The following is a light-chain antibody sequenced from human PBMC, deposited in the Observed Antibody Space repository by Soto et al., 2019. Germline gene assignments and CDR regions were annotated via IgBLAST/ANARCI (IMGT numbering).Light chain of an antibody. J-gene: IGKJ1*01. Sequence: EIVLKQSPGTLSLSPGERATLSCSASQSVSSSYLAWYQQKPGQAPRLLIYGASSRATGIPDRFSGSGSGTDFTLTISRLEPEDFAVYYCQQYGSSPQTFGQGTKVEIK. V-gene: IGKV3-20*01. CDR3: QQYGSSPQT. CDR2: GAS. CDR1: QSVSSSY.